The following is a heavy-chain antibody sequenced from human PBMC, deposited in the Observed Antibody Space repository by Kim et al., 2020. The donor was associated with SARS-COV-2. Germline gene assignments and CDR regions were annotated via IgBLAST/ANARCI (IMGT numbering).Heavy chain of an antibody. CDR2: IRSKANSYAT. CDR3: TRVPGTTLAFWGAYAI. Sequence: GGSLRLSCAASGFSFSGSAMHWVRQASGKGLEWVGRIRSKANSYATTYAASVKGRFTISRDDSKNAAYLQMNSLKTEDTAVYYCTRVPGTTLAFWGAYAIWGQGTMVTVSS. D-gene: IGHD1-1*01. J-gene: IGHJ3*02. CDR1: GFSFSGSA. V-gene: IGHV3-73*01.